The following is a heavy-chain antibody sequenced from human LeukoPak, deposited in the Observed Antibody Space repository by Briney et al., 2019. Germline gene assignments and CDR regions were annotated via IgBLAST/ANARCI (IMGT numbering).Heavy chain of an antibody. D-gene: IGHD6-6*01. CDR2: IIPIFGTA. CDR1: GGTFSSYA. CDR3: AAFGDSSSFDY. Sequence: SVKVSCKASGGTFSSYAISWVRQAPGQGLEWMGRIIPIFGTANYAQKFQGRVTITADKSTSTAYMELSSLRSEDTAVYYCAAFGDSSSFDYWAREPWSPSPQ. J-gene: IGHJ4*02. V-gene: IGHV1-69*06.